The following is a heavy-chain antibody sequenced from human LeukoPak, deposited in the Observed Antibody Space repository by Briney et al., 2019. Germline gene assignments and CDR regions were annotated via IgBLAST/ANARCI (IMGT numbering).Heavy chain of an antibody. CDR3: ARAGIGYCSSTSCYEPSGAFDI. CDR1: GFTFSSYG. J-gene: IGHJ3*02. D-gene: IGHD2-2*01. Sequence: GGSLRLSCAASGFTFSSYGMHWVRQAPGKGLEWVAVISYDGSNKYYADSVKGRFTISRDNSKNTLYLQMNSLRAEDTAVYYCARAGIGYCSSTSCYEPSGAFDIWGQGTMVTVSS. V-gene: IGHV3-30*03. CDR2: ISYDGSNK.